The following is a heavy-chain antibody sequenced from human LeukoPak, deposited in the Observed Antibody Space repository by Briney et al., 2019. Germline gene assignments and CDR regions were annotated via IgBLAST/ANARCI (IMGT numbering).Heavy chain of an antibody. Sequence: ASVNVSCNASGYTFTSYGIIWLRQAPGQGLEWMGWISAYTGNTNYAKKLQGRVTMTTDPSTSTASMDLRRLRSADTAVYYCARRELDYWGQGTLVTVSS. V-gene: IGHV1-18*01. CDR3: ARRELDY. CDR1: GYTFTSYG. J-gene: IGHJ4*02. D-gene: IGHD1-26*01. CDR2: ISAYTGNT.